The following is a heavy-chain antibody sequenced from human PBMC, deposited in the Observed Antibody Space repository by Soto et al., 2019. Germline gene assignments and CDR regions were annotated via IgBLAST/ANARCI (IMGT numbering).Heavy chain of an antibody. CDR1: GYTFTDYY. Sequence: ASVKVSCKASGYTFTDYYMHWVRQAPGQGLEWMGWINPNSGGTIYAQKFQGRVTMTRDTSISTAYMELNRLRSDDTAVYYCARDQSPSSGWPGMDVWGQGTTVTVSS. D-gene: IGHD6-19*01. CDR2: INPNSGGT. CDR3: ARDQSPSSGWPGMDV. J-gene: IGHJ6*02. V-gene: IGHV1-2*02.